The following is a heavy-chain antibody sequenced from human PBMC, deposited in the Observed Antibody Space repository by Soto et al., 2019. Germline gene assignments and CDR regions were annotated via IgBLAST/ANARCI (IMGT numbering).Heavy chain of an antibody. CDR3: AKDNPSVHS. J-gene: IGHJ5*01. V-gene: IGHV3-33*06. CDR1: GFTFSTYG. CDR2: IWYDGSNT. Sequence: QVQLVESGGGVVQPGRSLRLSCAASGFTFSTYGMHWVRQAPGKGLEWVAHIWYDGSNTYYADSVKGRFTISRDNSKNTLYLQMNSLVAEDTAVYYCAKDNPSVHSCGHGTLVTVSS.